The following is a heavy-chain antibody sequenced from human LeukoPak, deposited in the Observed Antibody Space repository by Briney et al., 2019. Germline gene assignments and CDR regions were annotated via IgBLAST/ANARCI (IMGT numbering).Heavy chain of an antibody. Sequence: EASVKVSCKASGGTFSSYAISWVRQAPGQGLEWMGGIIPIFGTANYAQKFQGRVTMTRDTSISTAYMELSRLRSDDTAVYYCARELAAAADAFDIWGQGTMVTVSS. J-gene: IGHJ3*02. D-gene: IGHD6-13*01. CDR3: ARELAAAADAFDI. CDR1: GGTFSSYA. CDR2: IIPIFGTA. V-gene: IGHV1-69*05.